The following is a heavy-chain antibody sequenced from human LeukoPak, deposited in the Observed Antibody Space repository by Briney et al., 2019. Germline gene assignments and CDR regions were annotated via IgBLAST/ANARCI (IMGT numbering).Heavy chain of an antibody. J-gene: IGHJ4*02. CDR3: ARDVAVAGIFDY. V-gene: IGHV3-21*01. Sequence: GGSLRLSCAASGFTFSSYSMNWVRQAPGKGLEWVSSISSSSSYIYYADSVKGRFTISRDNAKNSLYLQMNSLRAEDTAVYYCARDVAVAGIFDYWGQGTLVTVSS. CDR1: GFTFSSYS. CDR2: ISSSSSYI. D-gene: IGHD6-13*01.